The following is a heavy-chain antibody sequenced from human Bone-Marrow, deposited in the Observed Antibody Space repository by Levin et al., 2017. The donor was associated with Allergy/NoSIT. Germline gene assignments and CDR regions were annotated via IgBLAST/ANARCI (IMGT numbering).Heavy chain of an antibody. Sequence: GESLKISCKTSGYTFISYDINWVRQATGQGLEWMGWMSPDSGDTGYARKFQGRVIMTRNTSINTAYLELNSLQSDDAAIYYCARDGGWGLFDYWGQGSLVTVSS. V-gene: IGHV1-8*01. CDR2: MSPDSGDT. CDR1: GYTFISYD. CDR3: ARDGGWGLFDY. D-gene: IGHD6-19*01. J-gene: IGHJ4*02.